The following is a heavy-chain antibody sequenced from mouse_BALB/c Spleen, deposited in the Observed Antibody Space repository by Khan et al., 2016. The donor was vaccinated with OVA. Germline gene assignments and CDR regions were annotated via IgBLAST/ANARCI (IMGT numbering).Heavy chain of an antibody. CDR3: TRREGLYAMDY. CDR2: ISSGSTTI. CDR1: GFTFSSFG. Sequence: EVKLVESGGGLVQPGGSRKLSCAASGFTFSSFGMHWVRQAPEKGLEWVAYISSGSTTIYYADTVKGRFTISRDNPKNTLFLQMTSRRSEDTSIYYCTRREGLYAMDYWGQGTSVTVSS. D-gene: IGHD3-3*01. J-gene: IGHJ4*01. V-gene: IGHV5-17*02.